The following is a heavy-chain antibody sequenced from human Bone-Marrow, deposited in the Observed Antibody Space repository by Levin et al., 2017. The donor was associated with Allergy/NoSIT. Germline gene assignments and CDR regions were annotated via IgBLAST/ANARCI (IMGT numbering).Heavy chain of an antibody. CDR2: LSSIWSP. Sequence: PSAPLSLTCSVSGASITSGDHYWSWIRQSPWQGLSFLFSLSSIWSPYYNPSLMTRITISLDPSKNHFSLKLRSVTVADTAVYYCASLSYYYGAGTHPDEDYWGQGALVIVSS. D-gene: IGHD3-10*01. CDR3: ASLSYYYGAGTHPDEDY. CDR1: GASITSGDHY. J-gene: IGHJ4*02. V-gene: IGHV4-30-4*01.